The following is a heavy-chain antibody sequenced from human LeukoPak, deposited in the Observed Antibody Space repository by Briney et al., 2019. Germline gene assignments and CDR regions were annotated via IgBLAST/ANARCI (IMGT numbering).Heavy chain of an antibody. CDR3: AKDMSSGWSYYYGMDV. J-gene: IGHJ6*02. D-gene: IGHD6-19*01. CDR1: GFTFSSYG. CDR2: ISYDGSNK. V-gene: IGHV3-30*19. Sequence: GRSLRLSCAASGFTFSSYGMHWVRQAPGKGLEWVAVISYDGSNKYYADSVKGRFTISRDNSKNTLYLQMNSLRAEDTAVYYCAKDMSSGWSYYYGMDVWGQGTTVTVSS.